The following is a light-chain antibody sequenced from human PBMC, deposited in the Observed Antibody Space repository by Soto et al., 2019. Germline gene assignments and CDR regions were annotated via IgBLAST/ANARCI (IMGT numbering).Light chain of an antibody. CDR2: GVS. CDR1: QSVSSY. Sequence: EVVLTQSPATLSLSPGEGATLSCRASQSVSSYLNWYQQKPGQAPRLLIYGVSSRATGIPARFSGSGSGTDFTLTISNLEAEDFAVYYCQQGSNWPITFGQGTRLEI. CDR3: QQGSNWPIT. V-gene: IGKV3-11*01. J-gene: IGKJ5*01.